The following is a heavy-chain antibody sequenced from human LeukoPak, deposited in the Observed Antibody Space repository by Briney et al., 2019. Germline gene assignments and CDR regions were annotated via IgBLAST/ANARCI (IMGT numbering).Heavy chain of an antibody. CDR3: ARGSGWFVY. Sequence: SETLSLTCTVSGGSVDNYYWSWVRQPPGKGLEWIGYIYYSGSTNYNPPLKSRVTISVDTSKNQFSLKMSSVTAADTAVYYCARGSGWFVYWGQGTLVTVSS. D-gene: IGHD6-25*01. CDR2: IYYSGST. V-gene: IGHV4-59*02. J-gene: IGHJ5*01. CDR1: GGSVDNYY.